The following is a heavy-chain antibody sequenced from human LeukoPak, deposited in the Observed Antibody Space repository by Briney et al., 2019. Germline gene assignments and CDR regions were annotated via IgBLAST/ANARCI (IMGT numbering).Heavy chain of an antibody. Sequence: GGSLRLSCAASGFTFSSYAMSWVRQAPGKGLEWVSAISGSGGSTYYADSVKGRFTISRDNSKNTLYLQMNSLRAEDTAVYYCAKTVQAAAGPYYYYCGMDVWGQGTTVTVSS. J-gene: IGHJ6*02. CDR1: GFTFSSYA. CDR2: ISGSGGST. CDR3: AKTVQAAAGPYYYYCGMDV. D-gene: IGHD6-13*01. V-gene: IGHV3-23*01.